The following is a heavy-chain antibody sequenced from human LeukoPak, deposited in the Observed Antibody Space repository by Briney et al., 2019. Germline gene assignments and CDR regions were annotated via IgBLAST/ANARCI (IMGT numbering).Heavy chain of an antibody. Sequence: GSLRLSCAASGFTFSSYSMNWVRQAPGKGLEWVGEIYHSGSTNYNPSLKSRVTISVGKSKNQFSLKLSSVTAADTAVYYCARAIPVGRRAAANDAFDIWGQGTMVTVSS. CDR3: ARAIPVGRRAAANDAFDI. D-gene: IGHD2-2*01. CDR1: GFTFSSYSM. J-gene: IGHJ3*02. V-gene: IGHV4-4*02. CDR2: IYHSGST.